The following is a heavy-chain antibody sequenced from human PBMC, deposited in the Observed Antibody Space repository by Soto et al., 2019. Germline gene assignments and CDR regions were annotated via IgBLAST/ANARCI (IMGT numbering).Heavy chain of an antibody. V-gene: IGHV3-48*01. J-gene: IGHJ4*02. CDR3: ARDSTPMDF. Sequence: VQLVESGGGLVQPVGSLRLSCAASGFIFSDYSMNWVRQAPGKGLEWVSYISSSGSSKYYADSVKGRFTISRDSAKNSLFLQMNSLRAEDTAVYFCARDSTPMDFWGQGTLVTVSS. CDR2: ISSSGSSK. CDR1: GFIFSDYS.